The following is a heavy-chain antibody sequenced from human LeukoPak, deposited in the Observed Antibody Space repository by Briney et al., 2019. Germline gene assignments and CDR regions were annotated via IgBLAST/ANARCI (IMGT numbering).Heavy chain of an antibody. Sequence: GGSLRLSCAASGFTFSNAWMSWVRQAPGKGLEWVGRIKSKTDGGTTDYAAPVKGRFTISRDDSKNTLYLQMNSLKTEDTAVYYCLTATNYFASRRRIDIWGQGTMVTVSS. J-gene: IGHJ3*02. D-gene: IGHD5-12*01. CDR1: GFTFSNAW. CDR2: IKSKTDGGTT. V-gene: IGHV3-15*01. CDR3: LTATNYFASRRRIDI.